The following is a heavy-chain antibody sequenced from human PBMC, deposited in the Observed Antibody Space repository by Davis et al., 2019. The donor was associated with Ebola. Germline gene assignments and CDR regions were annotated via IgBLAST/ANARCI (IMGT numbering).Heavy chain of an antibody. CDR3: ARTTKTNIEDSGLGYNSFDS. CDR1: GGSFSGYY. CDR2: ITHIGST. Sequence: MPSETLSLTCAVYGGSFSGYYWSWIRQPPGKGLEWIGEITHIGSTNYNPSLKSRVTISVDTSKNQFSLKLSSVTAADTATYYCARTTKTNIEDSGLGYNSFDSWGQGVLVSVSS. D-gene: IGHD4-17*01. V-gene: IGHV4-34*01. J-gene: IGHJ5*01.